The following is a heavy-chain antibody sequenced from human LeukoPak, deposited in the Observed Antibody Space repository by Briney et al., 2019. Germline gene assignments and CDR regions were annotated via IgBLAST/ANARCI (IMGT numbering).Heavy chain of an antibody. CDR3: ARGYDFWSGYYWYFDY. CDR2: MNPNSGNT. Sequence: ASVKVSCKASGYTFTSYDINWVRQATGQGLEWMGWMNPNSGNTGYAQKFQGRVTITRSTSISTAYMELSSLRPEDTAVYYCARGYDFWSGYYWYFDYWGQGTLVTVSS. V-gene: IGHV1-8*03. D-gene: IGHD3-3*01. J-gene: IGHJ4*02. CDR1: GYTFTSYD.